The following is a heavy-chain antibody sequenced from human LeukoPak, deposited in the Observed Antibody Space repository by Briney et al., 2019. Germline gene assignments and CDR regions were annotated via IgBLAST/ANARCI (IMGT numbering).Heavy chain of an antibody. D-gene: IGHD6-19*01. Sequence: SETLSLTCSVSGGSISSCTYSWGWIRQPPGKGLEWIGSFSCSGSTYYNPSLKSRVTISVDTSKNQFSLKLRSVTAADTAVYYCARGQARLAWFDPWGQGTLVTVSS. J-gene: IGHJ5*02. V-gene: IGHV4-39*07. CDR1: GGSISSCTYS. CDR3: ARGQARLAWFDP. CDR2: FSCSGST.